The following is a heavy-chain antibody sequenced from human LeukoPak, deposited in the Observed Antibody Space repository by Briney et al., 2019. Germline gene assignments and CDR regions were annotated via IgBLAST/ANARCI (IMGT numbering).Heavy chain of an antibody. Sequence: SETLSLTCTVSGGSISSSSYYWGWIRQPPGKGLEWIGSIYYSGSTYYNPSLKSRVTISVDTSKNQFSLKLSSVTAADTAVYYCARRAKWLLLLYFDYWGQGTLVTVSS. V-gene: IGHV4-39*01. CDR3: ARRAKWLLLLYFDY. J-gene: IGHJ4*02. CDR1: GGSISSSSYY. CDR2: IYYSGST. D-gene: IGHD3-22*01.